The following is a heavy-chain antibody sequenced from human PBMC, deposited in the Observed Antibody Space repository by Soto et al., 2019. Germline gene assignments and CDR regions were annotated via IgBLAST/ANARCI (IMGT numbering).Heavy chain of an antibody. V-gene: IGHV1-69*12. CDR1: GGTFSSFA. CDR2: IIPIFRTP. CDR3: ARDKDREQQGGNYYDAGDV. D-gene: IGHD1-1*01. Sequence: QVQLVQSGAEVKKPGSSVKVSCKASGGTFSSFAISWVRQAPGQGLEWIGGIIPIFRTPHYAQKFQGRVTITADEFTSTAYMEMNSLRSEDTAVYYCARDKDREQQGGNYYDAGDVGGHGTTVIVSS. J-gene: IGHJ6*02.